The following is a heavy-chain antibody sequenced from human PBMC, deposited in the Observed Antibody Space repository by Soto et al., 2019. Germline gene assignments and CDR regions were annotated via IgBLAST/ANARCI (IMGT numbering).Heavy chain of an antibody. CDR1: GGSITNYY. V-gene: IGHV4-59*01. Sequence: SETLSLTCTVSGGSITNYYWSWIRQPPGKGLEWIGYIYYSGSTNYNPSLKSRVTISVDTSKNQFSLKLSSVTAADTAVYYCARGDYRSSSGFSLDYWGQGTVVTVYS. D-gene: IGHD6-6*01. CDR3: ARGDYRSSSGFSLDY. CDR2: IYYSGST. J-gene: IGHJ4*02.